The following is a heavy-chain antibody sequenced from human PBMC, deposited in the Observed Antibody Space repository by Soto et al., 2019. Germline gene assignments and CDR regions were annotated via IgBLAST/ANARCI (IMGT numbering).Heavy chain of an antibody. CDR1: GYSFTTYW. CDR3: ARSAALWYYGMDV. D-gene: IGHD3-10*01. V-gene: IGHV5-51*01. CDR2: IYPGDSDT. J-gene: IGHJ6*02. Sequence: RGESLRISCKGSGYSFTTYWIGWVRQMPGKGLEWMGIIYPGDSDTRYSPSFQGQVTISVDRSITTAYLQWSSLKASDTAMYFCARSAALWYYGMDVWGQGTAVTVSS.